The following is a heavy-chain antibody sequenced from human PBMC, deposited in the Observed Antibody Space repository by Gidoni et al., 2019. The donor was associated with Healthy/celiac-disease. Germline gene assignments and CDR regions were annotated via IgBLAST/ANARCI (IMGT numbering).Heavy chain of an antibody. J-gene: IGHJ6*02. CDR3: AIPPIAAAGTLLDV. V-gene: IGHV3-23*01. D-gene: IGHD6-13*01. CDR1: GFTFSSYA. Sequence: EVQLLESGGGLVQPGGSLRLSCAASGFTFSSYAMRWVRQAPGKGLEWVSAISGSGGSTYYADSVKGRFTISRDNSKNTLYLQMNSLRAEDTAVYYCAIPPIAAAGTLLDVWGQGTTVTVSS. CDR2: ISGSGGST.